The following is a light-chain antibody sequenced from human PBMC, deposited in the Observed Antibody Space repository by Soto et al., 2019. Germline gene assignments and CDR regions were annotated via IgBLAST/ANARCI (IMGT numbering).Light chain of an antibody. CDR3: QQYDTFPT. CDR1: QSLGSW. CDR2: DAS. V-gene: IGKV1-5*01. J-gene: IGKJ1*01. Sequence: DIQMTQSPPTLSASVGDRVTITCRASQSLGSWLAWYQQKPGKAPKLLIFDASSLQRGVPSRFTGSGSGTEFTLTITSLQPDDFATYYCQQYDTFPTFGQGTKVDIK.